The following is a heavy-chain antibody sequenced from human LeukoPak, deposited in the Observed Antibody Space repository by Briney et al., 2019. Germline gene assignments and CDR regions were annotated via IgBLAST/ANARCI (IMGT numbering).Heavy chain of an antibody. Sequence: SETLSLTCTVSGGSISSGNYFWSWIRQPAGKGLEWIVRINTSGSTNFDPSLKSRLTMSVDTSKNQFSLKLSSVTAADTAVYYCARERVVVITYYYYNMDVWGKGTTVTVSS. J-gene: IGHJ6*03. V-gene: IGHV4-61*02. CDR1: GGSISSGNYF. CDR2: INTSGST. CDR3: ARERVVVITYYYYNMDV. D-gene: IGHD3-22*01.